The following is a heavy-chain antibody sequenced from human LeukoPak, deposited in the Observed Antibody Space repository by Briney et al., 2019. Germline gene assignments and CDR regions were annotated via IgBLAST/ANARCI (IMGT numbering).Heavy chain of an antibody. Sequence: GGSLRLSCAASGFTFSSYAMSWVRQAPGKGLEWVSAISGSGGSTYYADSVKGRFTISRDNSKNTPYLQMNSLRAEDTAVYYCAKDPLLLRYFDDGLLWGQGTLVTVSS. D-gene: IGHD3-9*01. CDR3: AKDPLLLRYFDDGLL. V-gene: IGHV3-23*01. J-gene: IGHJ4*02. CDR1: GFTFSSYA. CDR2: ISGSGGST.